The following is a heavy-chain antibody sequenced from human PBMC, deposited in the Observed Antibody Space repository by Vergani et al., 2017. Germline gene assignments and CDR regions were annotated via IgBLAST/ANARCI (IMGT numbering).Heavy chain of an antibody. CDR3: THRPDCSVGHGYDDY. J-gene: IGHJ4*02. V-gene: IGHV2-5*02. D-gene: IGHD2-15*01. CDR2: VFWDDDK. CDR1: GFLLTTRGVA. Sequence: QITLKESGPTLVKPTQTLTLTCTFSGFLLTTRGVAVGWIRQPPGKALEWLAIVFWDDDKRYSPSLRNRVTITRDTSRNQVVLTMTNIDPVDTATYYCTHRPDCSVGHGYDDYWGQGTLVTVSS.